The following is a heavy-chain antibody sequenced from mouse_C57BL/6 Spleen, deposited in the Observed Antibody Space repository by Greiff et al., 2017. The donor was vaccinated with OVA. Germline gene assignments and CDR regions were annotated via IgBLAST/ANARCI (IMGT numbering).Heavy chain of an antibody. V-gene: IGHV1-19*01. J-gene: IGHJ4*01. D-gene: IGHD2-2*01. CDR3: ARGGIYYGYGNYAMDY. CDR2: INPYNGGP. Sequence: VQLQQSGPVLVKPGASVKMSCKASGYTFTDYYMNWVKQSHGKSLEWIGVINPYNGGPSYNQKFKGKATLTVDKSSSTAYMELNSLTSEDAAVYYCARGGIYYGYGNYAMDYWGQGTSVTVSS. CDR1: GYTFTDYY.